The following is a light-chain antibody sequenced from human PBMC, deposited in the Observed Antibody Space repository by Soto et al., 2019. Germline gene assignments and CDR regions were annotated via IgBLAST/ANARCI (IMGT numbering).Light chain of an antibody. CDR3: CSYAGYSTLV. V-gene: IGLV2-23*02. Sequence: QSVLTQTASVSGSPGQSIAISCTGTRSDAGGYNLVSWFQQSPGKVPKLSIYEVSKRPSGVSDRFSGSKTDDTASLTISGLQAEDEADYFCCSYAGYSTLVFGTGTKVTVL. CDR2: EVS. J-gene: IGLJ1*01. CDR1: RSDAGGYNL.